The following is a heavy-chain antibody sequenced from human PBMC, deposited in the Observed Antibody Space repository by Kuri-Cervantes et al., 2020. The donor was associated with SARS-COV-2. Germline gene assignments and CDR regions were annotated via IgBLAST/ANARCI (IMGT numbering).Heavy chain of an antibody. V-gene: IGHV1-69*05. J-gene: IGHJ3*02. CDR1: GGTLSTYA. Sequence: SVKVSCKPSGGTLSTYAITWVRQAPGQGLEWIGGIILFVTSPYYAQKFQGRVTIATDASTGTAYMELSSLISEDTAMYYCAGQDDYDRSGLTWAFDIWGHGTMVTVSS. CDR2: IILFVTSP. D-gene: IGHD3-22*01. CDR3: AGQDDYDRSGLTWAFDI.